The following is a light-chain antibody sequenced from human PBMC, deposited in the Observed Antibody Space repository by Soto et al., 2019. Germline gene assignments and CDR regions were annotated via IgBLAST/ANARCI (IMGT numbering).Light chain of an antibody. CDR3: QQYSDWPFT. CDR2: GAS. Sequence: EIVMTQSPATLSVSPGERATLSCRASQSVSSYLAWYQHKPGQAPSLLIFGASTMETGIPARFSGSGSETEFTLTISSLQSEDFAVYYCQQYSDWPFTFGGGTKVEIK. CDR1: QSVSSY. J-gene: IGKJ4*01. V-gene: IGKV3-15*01.